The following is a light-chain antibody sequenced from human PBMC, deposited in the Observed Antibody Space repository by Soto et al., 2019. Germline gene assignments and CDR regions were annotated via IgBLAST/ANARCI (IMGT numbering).Light chain of an antibody. CDR1: SGHSSYA. CDR2: LNSDGSH. V-gene: IGLV4-69*01. J-gene: IGLJ2*01. Sequence: QLVLTQSPSASASLGASVKLTCTLSSGHSSYAIAWHQQQPEKGPRYLMKLNSDGSHSKGDGIPDRFSGSSSGAERYLTISSLQSEDEADYYRQTWGTGIVVFGGGTKLTV. CDR3: QTWGTGIVV.